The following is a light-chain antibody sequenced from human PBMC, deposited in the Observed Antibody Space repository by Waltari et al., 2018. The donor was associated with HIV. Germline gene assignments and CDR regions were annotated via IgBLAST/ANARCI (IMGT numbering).Light chain of an antibody. CDR1: SSDVGGYNY. CDR2: EVS. Sequence: QSALTQPASVSGSPGKSITISCTGTSSDVGGYNYVSWYQQHPGQAPKLLISEVSYRPSGISNRFSGSKSGNTASLTISGLPTEDEANYYCSSYTTSTTPVVFGGGTKLTVL. V-gene: IGLV2-14*01. J-gene: IGLJ2*01. CDR3: SSYTTSTTPVV.